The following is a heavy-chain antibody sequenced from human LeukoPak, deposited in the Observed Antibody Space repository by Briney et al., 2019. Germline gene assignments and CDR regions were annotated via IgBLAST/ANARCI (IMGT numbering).Heavy chain of an antibody. J-gene: IGHJ4*02. CDR2: VSGSGGST. CDR3: AKPRAVGVNAFFDY. V-gene: IGHV3-23*01. CDR1: GFTFSSYA. Sequence: GWSLRLSCAASGFTFSSYAMRWVRQAPGKGLEWVSSVSGSGGSTYYADSVKGRFTISRDNSKNTLYLQMNSLRAEDTAVYYCAKPRAVGVNAFFDYWGQGTLVTVSS.